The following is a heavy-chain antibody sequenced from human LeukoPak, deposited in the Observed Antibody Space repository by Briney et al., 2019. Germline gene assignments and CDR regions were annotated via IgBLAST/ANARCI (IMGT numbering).Heavy chain of an antibody. CDR3: VVVAVPR. CDR1: GFLFRNYR. J-gene: IGHJ4*02. CDR2: IKQDGSEK. D-gene: IGHD2-15*01. V-gene: IGHV3-7*01. Sequence: GGSLRLSCEASGFLFRNYRMNWVRQAPGKGLEWVANIKQDGSEKYYVDSVKGRFTISRDNAKNSLYLQMNSLRAEDTAVYYCVVVAVPRGGQGTLVTVSS.